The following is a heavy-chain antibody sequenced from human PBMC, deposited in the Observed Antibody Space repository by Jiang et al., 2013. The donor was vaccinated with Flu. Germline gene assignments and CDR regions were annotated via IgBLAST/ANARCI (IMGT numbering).Heavy chain of an antibody. J-gene: IGHJ4*02. CDR3: AREGSGFYVDY. CDR2: IKQDGSEK. CDR1: GFTFSNYW. Sequence: GLVRSGGSLRFSCAASGFTFSNYWMSWVRQAPGKGLEWVANIKQDGSEKYYVDSVKGRFTISRDNAKNSLYLQMNSLRAEDTAVYYCAREGSGFYVDYWGQGTLVTVSS. D-gene: IGHD5-12*01. V-gene: IGHV3-7*01.